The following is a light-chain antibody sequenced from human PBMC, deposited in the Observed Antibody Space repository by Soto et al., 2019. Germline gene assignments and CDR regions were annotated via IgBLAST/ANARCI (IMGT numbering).Light chain of an antibody. J-gene: IGKJ1*01. V-gene: IGKV3-20*01. CDR2: GAS. CDR1: LSVANK. Sequence: ETVLTQSPGTLSLSPGERATLSCRASLSVANKLAWYQQKPGQPPRLLIYGASSRATGIPDRFSGSGSGTDFILTISRLEPEDFAVYYCQQYGSSPRTFGQGTKVEIK. CDR3: QQYGSSPRT.